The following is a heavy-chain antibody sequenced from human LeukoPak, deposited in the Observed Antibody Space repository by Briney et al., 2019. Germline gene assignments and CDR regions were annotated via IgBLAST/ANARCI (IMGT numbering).Heavy chain of an antibody. CDR3: ARAQSLTAPAGTFANS. J-gene: IGHJ4*02. CDR1: GYTFTGYF. V-gene: IGHV1-2*02. CDR2: INPNSGGT. Sequence: ASVKVSCKASGYTFTGYFLQWVRRAPGQGFEWMGWINPNSGGTYYTQRIQGRVTMTRDTSISTAYMELSSLRSDDTAVYYCARAQSLTAPAGTFANSWGQGTLVTVSS. D-gene: IGHD6-13*01.